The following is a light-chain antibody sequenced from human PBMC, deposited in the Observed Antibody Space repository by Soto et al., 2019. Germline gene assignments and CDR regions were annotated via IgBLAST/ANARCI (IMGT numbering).Light chain of an antibody. V-gene: IGLV2-14*03. Sequence: QSALTQPASVSGSPGQSITISCTGSSSDVGGSDYVSWYQQHPGKAPKLMIYDVNIRPSGVSNRFSASKSGNTASMTISGLQAEDEADYYCSSYTSTSTLVFGGGTKLTVL. CDR3: SSYTSTSTLV. J-gene: IGLJ2*01. CDR2: DVN. CDR1: SSDVGGSDY.